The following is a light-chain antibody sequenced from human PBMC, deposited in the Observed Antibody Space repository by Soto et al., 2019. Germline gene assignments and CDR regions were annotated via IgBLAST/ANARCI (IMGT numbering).Light chain of an antibody. CDR1: RSVSDY. V-gene: IGKV3-11*01. Sequence: EIVLTQSPATLSLSPGERATLSCRASRSVSDYLAWYQQKPGQPPRLLIYDASNRATGIPARFSGSGSGTDFTLTIDSLEPEDFAVYYCQQRSNWPPLTFCGGTKVEIK. CDR3: QQRSNWPPLT. CDR2: DAS. J-gene: IGKJ4*01.